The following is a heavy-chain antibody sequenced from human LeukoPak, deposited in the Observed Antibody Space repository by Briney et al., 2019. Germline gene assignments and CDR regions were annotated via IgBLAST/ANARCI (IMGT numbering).Heavy chain of an antibody. CDR3: AAEAADYYDCRDAFYV. J-gene: IGHJ3*01. D-gene: IGHD3-22*01. V-gene: IGHV1-58*01. CDR2: IVVGSGNT. CDR1: GFTFTRSA. Sequence: ASVKLSCKASGFTFTRSAVHWVRQARGQRLEWIGWIVVGSGNTNYAQKFQERVTITRDMSTSLVYMELSTLKPEGTAVYYCAAEAADYYDCRDAFYVRRQGTMVTVSS.